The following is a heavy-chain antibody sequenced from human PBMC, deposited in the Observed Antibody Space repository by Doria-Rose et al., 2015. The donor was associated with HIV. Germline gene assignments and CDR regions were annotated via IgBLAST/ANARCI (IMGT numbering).Heavy chain of an antibody. CDR2: IITIFRTA. D-gene: IGHD6-13*01. J-gene: IGHJ6*02. CDR1: GGTFSSDA. V-gene: IGHV1-69*01. Sequence: SVKVSCKTSGGTFSSDAISWARQAPGQGLEWMGGIITIFRTAHYAQKFQGRVTITADESTSTAYMELSSQRSEDTAVYYCATDSQIAGVGIFGMDVWGQGTTVTVSS. CDR3: ATDSQIAGVGIFGMDV.